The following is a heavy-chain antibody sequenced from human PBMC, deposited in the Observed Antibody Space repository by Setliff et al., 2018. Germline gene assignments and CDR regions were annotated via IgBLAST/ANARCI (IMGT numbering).Heavy chain of an antibody. CDR2: INPSSGRT. D-gene: IGHD3-22*01. Sequence: ASVKVSCKASGYTFTSHYMHWVRQAPGLGLEWMGTINPSSGRTSYAQKFQGRVTMTRDTSTSTVYMDMSSLRSEDTAVYYCARDVFPYHYEGAFDIWGQGTMVTVPS. CDR3: ARDVFPYHYEGAFDI. J-gene: IGHJ3*02. V-gene: IGHV1-46*01. CDR1: GYTFTSHY.